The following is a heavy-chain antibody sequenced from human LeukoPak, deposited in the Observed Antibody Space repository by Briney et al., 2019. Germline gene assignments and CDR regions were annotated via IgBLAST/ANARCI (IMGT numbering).Heavy chain of an antibody. CDR3: ACYYGSRPSNYYMDV. Sequence: PGGSLRLSCTASGFTLSSYAMSWVRQAPGRGLERVSGISGSGGTIEYADSVRGRFTISRDNSKNTLYLQMNSLRAEDTAVYYCACYYGSRPSNYYMDVWGKGTTVTVSS. CDR2: ISGSGGTI. D-gene: IGHD3-10*01. V-gene: IGHV3-23*01. J-gene: IGHJ6*03. CDR1: GFTLSSYA.